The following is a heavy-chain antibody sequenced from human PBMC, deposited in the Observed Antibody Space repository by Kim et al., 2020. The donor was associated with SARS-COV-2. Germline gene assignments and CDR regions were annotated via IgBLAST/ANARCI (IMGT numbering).Heavy chain of an antibody. CDR3: ARGGGSLSSGYYGGRNNWFDP. CDR1: GGSFSGYY. D-gene: IGHD3-22*01. Sequence: SETLSLTCAVYGGSFSGYYWSWIRQPPGKGLEWIGEINHSGSTNYNPSLKSRVTISVDTSKNQFSLKLSSVTAADTAVYYCARGGGSLSSGYYGGRNNWFDPWGQGTLVTVSS. CDR2: INHSGST. J-gene: IGHJ5*02. V-gene: IGHV4-34*01.